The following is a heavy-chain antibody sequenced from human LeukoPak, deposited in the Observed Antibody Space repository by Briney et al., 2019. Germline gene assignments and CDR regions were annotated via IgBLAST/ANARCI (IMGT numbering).Heavy chain of an antibody. Sequence: PSETLSLTCTVSGGSISSYYWSWIRQPPAKGLEWIGYIYYSGSTNYNPSLKSRVTISVDTSKNQFSLKLSSVTAADTVVYYCARDGVSGSYQDYWGQGTLVTVSS. CDR1: GGSISSYY. D-gene: IGHD1-26*01. CDR3: ARDGVSGSYQDY. CDR2: IYYSGST. V-gene: IGHV4-59*01. J-gene: IGHJ4*02.